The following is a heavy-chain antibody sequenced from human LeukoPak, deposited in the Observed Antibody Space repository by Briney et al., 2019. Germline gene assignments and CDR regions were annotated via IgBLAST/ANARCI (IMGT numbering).Heavy chain of an antibody. D-gene: IGHD2-15*01. CDR1: GGSISRSNW. CDR3: AREIRYCGGGSCYSRAGYYYYGMDV. CDR2: IYHSGST. Sequence: SETLSLTCAVSGGSISRSNWWSWVRQPPGKGLEWIGEIYHSGSTNYNPSLKSRVNISVDKSKNQFSLKLSSVTAADTAVYYCAREIRYCGGGSCYSRAGYYYYGMDVWGQGTTVTVSS. J-gene: IGHJ6*02. V-gene: IGHV4-4*02.